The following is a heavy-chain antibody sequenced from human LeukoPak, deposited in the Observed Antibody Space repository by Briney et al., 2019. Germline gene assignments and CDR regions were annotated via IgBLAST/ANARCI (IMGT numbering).Heavy chain of an antibody. Sequence: GKSLRLSCAASGFIFNSYGMHWVRQAPGKGLEWVAVTWYDGNKRYHAESVKGRFTISRDNSKNTLYLQMNSLRAEDTAVYYCARDYDYLWGSYRYHYFDYWGQGTLVTVSS. CDR1: GFIFNSYG. D-gene: IGHD3-16*02. CDR3: ARDYDYLWGSYRYHYFDY. CDR2: TWYDGNKR. V-gene: IGHV3-33*01. J-gene: IGHJ4*02.